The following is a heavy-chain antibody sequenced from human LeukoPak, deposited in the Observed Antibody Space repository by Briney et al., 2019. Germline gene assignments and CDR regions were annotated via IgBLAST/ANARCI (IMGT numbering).Heavy chain of an antibody. D-gene: IGHD5-12*01. CDR1: GFTFSSYA. CDR2: ISGSGGST. Sequence: QPGGSLRLSCAASGFTFSSYAMSWVRQAPGKGLEWVSAISGSGGSTYYADSVKGRFTISRDNSKNTLYLQMNSLRAEDTAVYYCAKTAELRRLRLINFDYWGQGTLVTVSS. J-gene: IGHJ4*02. CDR3: AKTAELRRLRLINFDY. V-gene: IGHV3-23*01.